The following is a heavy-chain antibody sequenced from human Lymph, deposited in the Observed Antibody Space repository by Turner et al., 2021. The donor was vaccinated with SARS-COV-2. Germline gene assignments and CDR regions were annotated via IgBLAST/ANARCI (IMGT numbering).Heavy chain of an antibody. CDR3: ARVGVRFEWSDGYHYYYAMDV. CDR1: GFTFSISW. J-gene: IGHJ6*02. V-gene: IGHV3-7*03. Sequence: EVQLVESGGGLVQPGGSLRLSCAASGFTFSISWMSWVRQAPGKGLEWVANIKQDGSEKYYVDSVKGRFTISRDNAKNSLYLQMNSLRADDTAVYFCARVGVRFEWSDGYHYYYAMDVWGQGTTVTVSS. CDR2: IKQDGSEK. D-gene: IGHD3-3*01.